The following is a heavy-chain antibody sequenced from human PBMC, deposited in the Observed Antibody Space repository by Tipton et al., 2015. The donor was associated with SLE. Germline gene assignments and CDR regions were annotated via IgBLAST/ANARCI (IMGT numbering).Heavy chain of an antibody. CDR2: IRNKPNSYST. CDR3: ARDSRYYYTDV. CDR1: GFTFSDHF. V-gene: IGHV3-72*01. J-gene: IGHJ6*03. Sequence: QLVQSGGGLVQPGGSLRLSCAASGFTFSDHFMDWVRQAPGKGLEWVGRIRNKPNSYSTEYAASVKGRFTISRDDSKNSLYLQMNSLKTEDTAVYYCARDSRYYYTDVWGKGTTVTVSS. D-gene: IGHD6-13*01.